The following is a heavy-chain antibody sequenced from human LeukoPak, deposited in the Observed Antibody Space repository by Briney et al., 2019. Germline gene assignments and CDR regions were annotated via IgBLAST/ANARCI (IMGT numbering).Heavy chain of an antibody. J-gene: IGHJ3*02. CDR3: ARDEWDDAFDI. D-gene: IGHD1-26*01. CDR1: GYSINSGYY. Sequence: SETLSLTCTVSGYSINSGYYWDWIRQPPGKGLEWIGSIYHSGSTYYNPSLKSRVTISVHTSKNQFSLKLSSVTAADTAVYYCARDEWDDAFDIWGQGTVVTVSS. V-gene: IGHV4-38-2*02. CDR2: IYHSGST.